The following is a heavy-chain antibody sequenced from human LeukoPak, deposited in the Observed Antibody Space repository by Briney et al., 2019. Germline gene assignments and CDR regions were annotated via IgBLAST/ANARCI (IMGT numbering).Heavy chain of an antibody. CDR3: ARAGLGLVDY. CDR2: ISSSSSYI. D-gene: IGHD3-9*01. V-gene: IGHV3-21*01. Sequence: GGSLRLSCAASGFTFSSYSMTWVRQAPGKGLEWVSSISSSSSYIYYADSVKGRFTISRDNAKNSLYLQMNSLRAEDTAVYYCARAGLGLVDYWGQGTLVTVSS. CDR1: GFTFSSYS. J-gene: IGHJ4*02.